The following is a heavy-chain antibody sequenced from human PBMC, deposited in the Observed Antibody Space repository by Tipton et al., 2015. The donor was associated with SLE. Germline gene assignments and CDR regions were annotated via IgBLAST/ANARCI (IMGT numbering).Heavy chain of an antibody. CDR3: ARDSSGGYYYYGMDV. V-gene: IGHV4-39*07. CDR1: GGSISSYH. J-gene: IGHJ6*02. D-gene: IGHD6-19*01. CDR2: IYYSGST. Sequence: TLSLTCNVSGGSISSYHWSWIRQPPGKGLEWIGSIYYSGSTYYNPSLKSRVTISVDTSKNQFSLKLSSVTAADTAVYYCARDSSGGYYYYGMDVWGQGTTVTVSS.